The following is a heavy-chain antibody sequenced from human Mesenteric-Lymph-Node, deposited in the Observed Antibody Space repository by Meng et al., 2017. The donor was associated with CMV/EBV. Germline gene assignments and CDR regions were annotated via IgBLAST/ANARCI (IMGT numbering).Heavy chain of an antibody. D-gene: IGHD2-2*01. J-gene: IGHJ4*02. V-gene: IGHV4-39*07. CDR2: IFYSGST. CDR1: GGSISSSSHY. CDR3: ARLIGYCSRTSCYEIDS. Sequence: SETLSLTCTVSGGSISSSSHYWAWIRQPPGKGLEWIGNIFYSGSTYSNPSLKSRLSISLDTSKNQFFLRLTSVTAADTAVYFCARLIGYCSRTSCYEIDSWGQGTLVTVSS.